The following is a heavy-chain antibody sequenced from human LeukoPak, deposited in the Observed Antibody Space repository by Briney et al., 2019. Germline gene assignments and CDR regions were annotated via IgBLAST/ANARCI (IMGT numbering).Heavy chain of an antibody. D-gene: IGHD3-22*01. CDR1: GGSFSGYY. J-gene: IGHJ6*03. CDR2: INHSGST. V-gene: IGHV4-34*01. Sequence: SETLSLTCAVYGGSFSGYYWSWIRQPPGKGLEWIGEINHSGSTNYNPSLKSRVTMSVDTSKNQFSLKLSSVTAADTAVYYCARVRASSAQTYYYYMDVWGKGTTVTVSS. CDR3: ARVRASSAQTYYYYMDV.